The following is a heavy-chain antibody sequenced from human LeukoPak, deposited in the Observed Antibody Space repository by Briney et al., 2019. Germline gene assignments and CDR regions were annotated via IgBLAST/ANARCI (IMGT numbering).Heavy chain of an antibody. V-gene: IGHV1-2*02. CDR2: INANSGDT. CDR3: ARGERITMIVVVTPDY. Sequence: AAVKVSCKASGYTFTGYYMHWVRQAPGQGLEWMGWINANSGDTNYAQKFQGRVTMTSDTPISTAYSELSRLRSDDTAVYYCARGERITMIVVVTPDYWGQGTLVTLS. D-gene: IGHD3-22*01. J-gene: IGHJ4*02. CDR1: GYTFTGYY.